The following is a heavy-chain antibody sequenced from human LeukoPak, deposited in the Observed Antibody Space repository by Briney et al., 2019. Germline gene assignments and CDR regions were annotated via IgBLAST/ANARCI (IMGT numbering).Heavy chain of an antibody. CDR3: AREDSSSWYSRAIYYYYYMDV. Sequence: GGSLRLSCVASGFTFSRYWMSWVRQAPGKGLEWVANINQDGSEKQYVDSVKGRFTISRDNAKNSVDLQLSSLGAEDTAVYYCAREDSSSWYSRAIYYYYYMDVWGKGTTVTVSS. J-gene: IGHJ6*03. CDR2: INQDGSEK. CDR1: GFTFSRYW. V-gene: IGHV3-7*01. D-gene: IGHD6-13*01.